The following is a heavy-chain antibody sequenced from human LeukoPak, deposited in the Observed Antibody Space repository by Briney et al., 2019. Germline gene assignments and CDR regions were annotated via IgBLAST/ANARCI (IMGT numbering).Heavy chain of an antibody. J-gene: IGHJ4*02. CDR3: ARDPALDYYDSSGYYHTPSIDY. CDR1: GGTFTSYA. CDR2: IIPILGIA. V-gene: IGHV1-69*04. Sequence: GASVKVSCKASGGTFTSYAISWVRQAPGQRLEWMGRIIPILGIANYAQKFQGRVTITADKSTSTAYMELSSLRSEDTAVYYCARDPALDYYDSSGYYHTPSIDYWGQGTLVTVSS. D-gene: IGHD3-22*01.